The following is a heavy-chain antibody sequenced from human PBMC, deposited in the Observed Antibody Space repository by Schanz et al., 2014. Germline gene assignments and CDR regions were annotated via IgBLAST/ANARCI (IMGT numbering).Heavy chain of an antibody. V-gene: IGHV4-30-4*07. J-gene: IGHJ5*01. D-gene: IGHD4-17*01. CDR1: GFTFFGSFA. CDR3: ARSPGDFPGWFDS. Sequence: VQLLESGGGLVQPGGSLRLSCVASGFTFFGSFAMSCVRKAPGKGLEWIGYIYDGGSTYYNPSLKSRVTISVDTSKNQFAQILNSGTAADTAVYYCARSPGDFPGWFDSWGQGTLVTVSS. CDR2: IYDGGST.